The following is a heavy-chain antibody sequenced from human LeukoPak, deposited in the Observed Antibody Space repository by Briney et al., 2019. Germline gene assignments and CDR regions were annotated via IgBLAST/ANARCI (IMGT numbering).Heavy chain of an antibody. J-gene: IGHJ3*02. Sequence: PGRSLRLSCAASGFTFSSYGMHWVRQAPGKGLEWVAVISYDGSNKYYADSVKGRFTISRDNSKNTLYLQMNSLRAEDTAVYYCARDWSSSGEDAFDIWGQGTMVTVSS. CDR3: ARDWSSSGEDAFDI. CDR1: GFTFSSYG. V-gene: IGHV3-30*03. CDR2: ISYDGSNK. D-gene: IGHD6-19*01.